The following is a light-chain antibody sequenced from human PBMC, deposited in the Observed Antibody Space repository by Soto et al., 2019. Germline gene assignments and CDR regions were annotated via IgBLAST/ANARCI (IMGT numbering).Light chain of an antibody. CDR2: AAS. CDR3: QQSYSTLT. Sequence: DIQITQSPSSLSASVGDRVTITCRASQSLSSYLNWYQQKPGKDPKLLIYAASSLQSGVPSRFSGSGSGTDFTLTISSLQPEDFATYYCQQSYSTLTFGPGTKVDIK. CDR1: QSLSSY. J-gene: IGKJ3*01. V-gene: IGKV1-39*01.